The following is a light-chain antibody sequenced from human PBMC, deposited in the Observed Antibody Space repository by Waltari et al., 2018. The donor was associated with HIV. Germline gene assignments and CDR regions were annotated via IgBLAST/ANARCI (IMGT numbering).Light chain of an antibody. Sequence: SSPLTQSRARSVALGQTVISTCQGDSVISHYESWYQHQLGQAPVLVIYGKNNRPSGIPDRFSGSSSGNTASLTITGAQAEDEADYYCNSRDSSGNHLVFGGGTKLTVL. J-gene: IGLJ2*01. V-gene: IGLV3-19*01. CDR3: NSRDSSGNHLV. CDR2: GKN. CDR1: SVISHY.